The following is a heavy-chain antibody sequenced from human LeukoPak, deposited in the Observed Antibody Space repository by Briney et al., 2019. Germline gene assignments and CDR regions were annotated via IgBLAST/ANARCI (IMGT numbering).Heavy chain of an antibody. Sequence: GGSLRLSCAASGFTVSSNYMSWVRQAPGKGLEWVSVIYSVGITYYADSVKGRFTISRDNSKNTLYLQMNSLRAEDTAVYYCARGGSVAARLDYWGQGTLVTASS. CDR3: ARGGSVAARLDY. V-gene: IGHV3-66*01. D-gene: IGHD6-6*01. CDR2: IYSVGIT. J-gene: IGHJ4*02. CDR1: GFTVSSNY.